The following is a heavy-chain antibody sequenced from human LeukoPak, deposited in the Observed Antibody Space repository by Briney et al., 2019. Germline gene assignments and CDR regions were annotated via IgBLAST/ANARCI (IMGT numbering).Heavy chain of an antibody. V-gene: IGHV2-26*01. CDR2: IFSNDEK. J-gene: IGHJ5*02. Sequence: ETLSLTCTVSGDSITSFYWSWIRQPPGKALEWLAHIFSNDEKSYSTSLKSRLTISKDTSKSQVVLTMTNMDPVDPATYYCARIREGGDYDPWGQGTLVTVSS. D-gene: IGHD4-17*01. CDR1: GDSITSFY. CDR3: ARIREGGDYDP.